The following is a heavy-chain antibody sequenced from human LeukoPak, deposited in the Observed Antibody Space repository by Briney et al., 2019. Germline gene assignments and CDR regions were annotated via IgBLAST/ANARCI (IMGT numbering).Heavy chain of an antibody. J-gene: IGHJ4*02. CDR1: GGSISSSSYY. D-gene: IGHD6-19*01. CDR2: IYYSGST. V-gene: IGHV4-39*02. Sequence: SETLSLTCTVSGGSISSSSYYWGWIRQPPGKGLEWIGSIYYSGSTYYNPSLKSRVTISVDTSKNQFSLKLSSVAAADTAVYYCARDLKYSSGWYHDYWGQGTLVTVSS. CDR3: ARDLKYSSGWYHDY.